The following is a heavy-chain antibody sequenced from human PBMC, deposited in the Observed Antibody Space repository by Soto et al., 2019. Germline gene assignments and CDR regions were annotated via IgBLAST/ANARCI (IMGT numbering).Heavy chain of an antibody. CDR3: ARDYDFWSGYRYYYYYYGMDV. CDR2: IWYDGSNK. D-gene: IGHD3-3*01. Sequence: GGSLRLSCAASGFTFSSYGMHWVRQAPGKGLEWVAVIWYDGSNKYYADSVKGRFTISRDNSKNTLYLQMNSLRAEDTAVYYCARDYDFWSGYRYYYYYYGMDVWGQGTTVTVSS. J-gene: IGHJ6*02. V-gene: IGHV3-33*01. CDR1: GFTFSSYG.